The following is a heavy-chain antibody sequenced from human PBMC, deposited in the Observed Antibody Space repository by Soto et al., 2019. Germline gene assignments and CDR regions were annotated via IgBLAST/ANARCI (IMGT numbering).Heavy chain of an antibody. CDR3: ATANEHNYDFWSGPAGFDP. D-gene: IGHD3-3*01. CDR1: GYTLTELS. CDR2: FDPEDGET. V-gene: IGHV1-24*01. J-gene: IGHJ5*02. Sequence: ASVKVSCKVSGYTLTELSMHWVRQAPGKGLEWMGGFDPEDGETIYAQKFQGRVTMTEDTSTDTAYMELSSLRSEDTAVYYCATANEHNYDFWSGPAGFDPWGQGTLVTVS.